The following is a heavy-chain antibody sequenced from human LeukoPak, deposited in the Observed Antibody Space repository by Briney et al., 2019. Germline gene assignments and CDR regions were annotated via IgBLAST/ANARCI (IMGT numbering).Heavy chain of an antibody. CDR3: ARDLSSSWPRRFDY. V-gene: IGHV3-21*04. D-gene: IGHD6-13*01. CDR2: ISSSSSYI. J-gene: IGHJ4*02. Sequence: KTGGSLRLSCAASRFTFSSYSMNWVRQAPGKGLEWVSSISSSSSYIYYADSVKGRFTISRDNAKNSLYLQMNSLRAEDTAVYYCARDLSSSWPRRFDYWGQGTLVTVSS. CDR1: RFTFSSYS.